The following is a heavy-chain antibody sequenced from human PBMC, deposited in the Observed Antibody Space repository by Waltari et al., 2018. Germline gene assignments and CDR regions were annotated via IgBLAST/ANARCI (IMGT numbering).Heavy chain of an antibody. CDR1: GYPLSSGYS. D-gene: IGHD6-13*01. Sequence: QVQLQESGPGLVKPSETLSLTCAVSGYPLSSGYSLGWIRHPPGNGLEWIGSIYHSGSTYYNPSLKSRVTISVDTSKNQFSLKLSSVTAADTAVYYCARPTRRGSSWLSGPDAFDIWGQGTMVTVSS. CDR3: ARPTRRGSSWLSGPDAFDI. J-gene: IGHJ3*02. CDR2: IYHSGST. V-gene: IGHV4-38-2*01.